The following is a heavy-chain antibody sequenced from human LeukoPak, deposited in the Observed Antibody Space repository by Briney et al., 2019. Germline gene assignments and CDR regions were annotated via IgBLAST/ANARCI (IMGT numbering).Heavy chain of an antibody. CDR2: MFHTGNT. J-gene: IGHJ4*02. V-gene: IGHV4-38-2*02. CDR3: ARLNYGDYADS. D-gene: IGHD4-17*01. Sequence: SETLSLTCTVSVYSTNSGYYWGRIRQPPEKGLEWIGSMFHTGNTHYNPSLNSRVTISIDTSKNLISLKLKSVTAADAAVYYCARLNYGDYADSWGQGILVTVSS. CDR1: VYSTNSGYY.